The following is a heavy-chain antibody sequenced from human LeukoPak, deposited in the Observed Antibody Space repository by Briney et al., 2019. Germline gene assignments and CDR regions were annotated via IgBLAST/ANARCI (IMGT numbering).Heavy chain of an antibody. CDR1: GFTFSSYS. Sequence: GGSLRLSCGASGFTFSSYSMTWVRQAPAKGLEWVSPIRCRSDYIYDADAVKGRFTIPRDNAKISVFLQMDSLRAEDMAVYYCGRVSGRSDYWGQGTQVTVSS. D-gene: IGHD3-10*01. CDR2: IRCRSDYI. CDR3: GRVSGRSDY. J-gene: IGHJ4*02. V-gene: IGHV3-21*01.